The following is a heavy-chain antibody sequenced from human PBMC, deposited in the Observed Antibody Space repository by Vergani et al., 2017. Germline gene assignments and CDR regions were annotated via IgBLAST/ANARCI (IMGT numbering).Heavy chain of an antibody. J-gene: IGHJ4*02. CDR2: IYYSGST. D-gene: IGHD1-26*01. Sequence: QVQLQESGPGLVKPSETLSLTCTVSGGSISSYYWSWIRQPPGKGLEWIGYIYYSGSTNYNPSLKSRVTISVDTSKNQFSLKPSSVTAADTAVYYCARGGVQYDYWGQGTLVTVSS. CDR1: GGSISSYY. V-gene: IGHV4-59*01. CDR3: ARGGVQYDY.